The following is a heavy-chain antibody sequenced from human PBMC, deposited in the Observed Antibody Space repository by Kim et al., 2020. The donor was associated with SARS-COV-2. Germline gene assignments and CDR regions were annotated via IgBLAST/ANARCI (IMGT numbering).Heavy chain of an antibody. CDR3: ARAYSNYNYYYMDV. Sequence: SETLSLTCTVSGGSISSYYWSWIRQPPGKGLDWIGYIYYSGSTNYNPSLKSRITMSIDTSKNQFSLKMSSVTAADTAVYYCARAYSNYNYYYMDVWGKGTTVTVSS. J-gene: IGHJ6*03. CDR1: GGSISSYY. D-gene: IGHD2-15*01. CDR2: IYYSGST. V-gene: IGHV4-59*01.